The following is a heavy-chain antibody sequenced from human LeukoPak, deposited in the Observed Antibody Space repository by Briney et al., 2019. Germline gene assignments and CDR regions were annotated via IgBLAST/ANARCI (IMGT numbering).Heavy chain of an antibody. CDR2: ISGSGGNT. CDR1: GFTFSSYA. D-gene: IGHD2-21*01. V-gene: IGHV3-23*01. J-gene: IGHJ4*02. Sequence: PGGSLRLSCAASGFTFSSYAMTWVRQAPGKGLEWVSDISGSGGNTYYADSVKGRFTISRDNYKNTLYLQMNSLRAEDTAVYYCITPLPYSAQGGQGTLVTVSS. CDR3: ITPLPYSAQ.